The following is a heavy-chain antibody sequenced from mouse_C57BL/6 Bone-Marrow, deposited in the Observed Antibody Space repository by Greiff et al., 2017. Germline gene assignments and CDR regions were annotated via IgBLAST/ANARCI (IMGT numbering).Heavy chain of an antibody. V-gene: IGHV1-15*01. J-gene: IGHJ2*01. CDR3: TGGGSSDY. CDR2: IDPETGGT. Sequence: VQLQQSGAELVRPGASVTLSCKASGYTFTDYEMHWVKQTPVHGLEWIGAIDPETGGTAYNQKFKGKAILTADKSSSTAYMERRSLTSEDSAVYYCTGGGSSDYGGQGTTLTVSS. CDR1: GYTFTDYE. D-gene: IGHD1-1*02.